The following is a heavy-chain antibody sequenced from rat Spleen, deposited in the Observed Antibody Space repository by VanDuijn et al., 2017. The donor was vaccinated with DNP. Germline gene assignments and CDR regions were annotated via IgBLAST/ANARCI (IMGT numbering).Heavy chain of an antibody. CDR1: GLTFSDYA. V-gene: IGHV5-7*01. J-gene: IGHJ1*01. CDR3: ARGSTSIYWYFDF. CDR2: ISPRGSRT. Sequence: EVQLVESGGGLVPPGGSLKLSCAASGLTFSDYAMVWVRQAPKRGLEWVAAISPRGSRTYYPDSVKGRFTISRDDAKSSLYLQMNSLKSEDTATYYCARGSTSIYWYFDFWGPGTMVTVSS. D-gene: IGHD3-1*01.